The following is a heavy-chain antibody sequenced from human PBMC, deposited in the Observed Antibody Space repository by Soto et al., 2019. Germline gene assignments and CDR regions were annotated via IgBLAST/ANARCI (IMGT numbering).Heavy chain of an antibody. CDR1: GFTFSSYW. Sequence: DVQLVESGGGLAQPGGSLRLSCVGSGFTFSSYWMHWVRQAPGKGLVWVSRINADGSTTNYADSVKGRFTVSRDNAKNTVYLQMNSLRDEDTAVYFCASAGWYRFDYLGQGTLLTVSP. V-gene: IGHV3-74*01. D-gene: IGHD2-15*01. CDR3: ASAGWYRFDY. CDR2: INADGSTT. J-gene: IGHJ4*02.